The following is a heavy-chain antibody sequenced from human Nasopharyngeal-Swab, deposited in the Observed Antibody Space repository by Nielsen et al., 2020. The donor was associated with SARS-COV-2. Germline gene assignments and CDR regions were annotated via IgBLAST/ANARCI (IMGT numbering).Heavy chain of an antibody. V-gene: IGHV3-23*01. D-gene: IGHD1-26*01. CDR3: AKDSGSFDY. J-gene: IGHJ4*02. CDR1: GFTFDSYA. Sequence: GESLKISCAASGFTFDSYAMTWVRQAPGKGLEWVSSVTGSGGTTKYADSVKGRFTISRDNSKNTLYLQMNSLRVEDTAVYYCAKDSGSFDYWGQGTLVTVSS. CDR2: VTGSGGTT.